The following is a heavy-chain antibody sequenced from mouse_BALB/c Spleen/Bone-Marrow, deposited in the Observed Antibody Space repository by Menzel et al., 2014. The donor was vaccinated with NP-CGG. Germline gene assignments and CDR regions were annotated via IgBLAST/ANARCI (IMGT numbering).Heavy chain of an antibody. CDR3: ARSRDGYDSFAY. CDR2: INPSTGYT. V-gene: IGHV1-7*01. Sequence: QVQLKDSGAELAKPGASVKMSCKASGYTFTSYWMHWVKQRPGQGLEWIGYINPSTGYTEYNQKFKDKATLTADKSSSTAYMQLSSLTSEDSAVYYCARSRDGYDSFAYWGQGTLVTASA. J-gene: IGHJ3*01. D-gene: IGHD2-2*01. CDR1: GYTFTSYW.